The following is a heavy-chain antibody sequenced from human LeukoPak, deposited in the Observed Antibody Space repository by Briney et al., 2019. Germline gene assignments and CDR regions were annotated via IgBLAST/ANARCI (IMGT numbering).Heavy chain of an antibody. CDR1: GFSFSRYS. Sequence: PGGSLRLSCAASGFSFSRYSMNWVRQAPGKGLDWVSSITSNSGSIYYADSVKGRFTISRDNAKNSLFLQMNSLRAEDTAVYYCVKEATGHFDSWGQGTLVPVSS. D-gene: IGHD1-26*01. J-gene: IGHJ4*02. CDR3: VKEATGHFDS. CDR2: ITSNSGSI. V-gene: IGHV3-21*01.